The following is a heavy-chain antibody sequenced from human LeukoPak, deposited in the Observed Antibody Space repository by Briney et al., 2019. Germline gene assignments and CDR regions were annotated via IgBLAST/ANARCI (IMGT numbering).Heavy chain of an antibody. CDR1: GFTFSSYE. CDR2: ISSSSSTI. Sequence: GGSLRLSCAASGFTFSSYEMNWVRQAPGKGLEWVSYISSSSSTIYYADSVKGRFTISRDNAKNSLYLQMNSLRAEDTAVYYCARIAEAAAGLSFVYWGQGTLVTVSS. V-gene: IGHV3-48*01. CDR3: ARIAEAAAGLSFVY. J-gene: IGHJ4*02. D-gene: IGHD6-13*01.